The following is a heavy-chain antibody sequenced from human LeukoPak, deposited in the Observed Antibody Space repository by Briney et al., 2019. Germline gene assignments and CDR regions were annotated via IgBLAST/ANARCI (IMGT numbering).Heavy chain of an antibody. J-gene: IGHJ4*02. D-gene: IGHD2-15*01. CDR3: AKDQDIVVVVAAKGGYFDY. Sequence: QTGGSLRLSCAVSGFTFSNYAMSWVRQAPGKGLEWVSGISGSGGGTYYADSVKGRFTVSRDNSNNMLYLQMNSLRVEDTAVYYCAKDQDIVVVVAAKGGYFDYWGQGTLVTVSS. CDR1: GFTFSNYA. V-gene: IGHV3-23*01. CDR2: ISGSGGGT.